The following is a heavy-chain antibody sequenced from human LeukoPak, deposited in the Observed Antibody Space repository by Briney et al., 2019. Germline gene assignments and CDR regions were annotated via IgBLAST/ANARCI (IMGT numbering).Heavy chain of an antibody. J-gene: IGHJ3*02. CDR3: ARATALFDAFDI. V-gene: IGHV1-69*13. CDR1: GGTFSSYA. D-gene: IGHD4-17*01. CDR2: IIPIFGTA. Sequence: SVKVSCKASGGTFSSYAISWVRQAPGQGLEWMGGIIPIFGTANYAQKFQGRVTITADESTSTAYMELSSLRSEDTAVYYCARATALFDAFDIWGQGTMVTVSS.